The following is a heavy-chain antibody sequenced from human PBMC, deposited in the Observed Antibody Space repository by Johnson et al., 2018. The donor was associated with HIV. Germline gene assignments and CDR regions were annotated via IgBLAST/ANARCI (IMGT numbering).Heavy chain of an antibody. J-gene: IGHJ3*02. Sequence: QVQLVESGGGVVQPGRSLRLSCAASGFTFSSYAMHWVRQAPGKGLEWVAVISYDGSNKYYPDSVKGRFTISRDNSKNTLYLQMNSLRAEDTAVYYCARDFESAAGIWGQGTMVTVSS. D-gene: IGHD6-13*01. CDR2: ISYDGSNK. CDR3: ARDFESAAGI. CDR1: GFTFSSYA. V-gene: IGHV3-30*14.